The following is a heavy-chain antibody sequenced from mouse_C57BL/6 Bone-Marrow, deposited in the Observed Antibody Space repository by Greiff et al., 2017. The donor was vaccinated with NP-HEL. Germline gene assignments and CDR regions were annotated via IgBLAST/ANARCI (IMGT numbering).Heavy chain of an antibody. Sequence: QVQLQQSGAELARPGASVKLSCKASGYTFTSYGISWVKQRTGQGLEWIGEIYPRSGNTYYNEKFKGKATLTADKSSSTAYMELRSLTSEDSAVYFCARIGYYYGISYHWYFDVWGTGTTVTVSS. CDR2: IYPRSGNT. V-gene: IGHV1-81*01. D-gene: IGHD1-1*01. J-gene: IGHJ1*03. CDR1: GYTFTSYG. CDR3: ARIGYYYGISYHWYFDV.